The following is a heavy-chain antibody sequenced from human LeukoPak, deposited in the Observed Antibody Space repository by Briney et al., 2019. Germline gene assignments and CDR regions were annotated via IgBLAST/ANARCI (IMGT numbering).Heavy chain of an antibody. CDR2: IYPGDSDT. J-gene: IGHJ4*02. D-gene: IGHD5-18*01. V-gene: IGHV5-51*01. Sequence: PGESLKISCKGSGYSFTSYWIGWVRQMPGKGLEWMGIIYPGDSDTRYSPSFQGQVTISADKSISTAYLQWSSLKASDTAMYYCASPGGDEENSYGSFDYWGQGTLVTVSS. CDR3: ASPGGDEENSYGSFDY. CDR1: GYSFTSYW.